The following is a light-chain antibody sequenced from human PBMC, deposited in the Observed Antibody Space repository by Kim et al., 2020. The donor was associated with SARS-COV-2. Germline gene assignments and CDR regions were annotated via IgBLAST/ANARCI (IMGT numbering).Light chain of an antibody. CDR1: SSNIGSSY. CDR2: RDD. V-gene: IGLV1-47*01. Sequence: GQRVTISCSGSSSNIGSSYVYWYQQLPGTAPKFLIYRDDQRPSGVPDRFSGSKSGTSAALAISELRSEDEADYYCAAWDETLSGVVFGGGTQLTVL. CDR3: AAWDETLSGVV. J-gene: IGLJ2*01.